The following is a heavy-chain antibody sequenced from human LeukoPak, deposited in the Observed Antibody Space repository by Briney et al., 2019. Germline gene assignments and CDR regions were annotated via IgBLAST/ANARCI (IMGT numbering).Heavy chain of an antibody. D-gene: IGHD4-17*01. V-gene: IGHV3-21*01. J-gene: IGHJ4*02. CDR2: ISSSSGYI. CDR3: AKEIWPTVTTPGWTYFDR. Sequence: GGSLRLSCAASGITFNNYGLNWVRQAPGKGLEWVSFISSSSGYIYYADSVKGRFTISRDNAKNSLHLQMNSLRAEDTAVYYCAKEIWPTVTTPGWTYFDRWGQGALVTVPS. CDR1: GITFNNYG.